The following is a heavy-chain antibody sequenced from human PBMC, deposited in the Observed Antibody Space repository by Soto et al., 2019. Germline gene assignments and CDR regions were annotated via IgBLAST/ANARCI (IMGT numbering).Heavy chain of an antibody. J-gene: IGHJ4*02. CDR1: GFTFSSYG. CDR3: AREGRALDFDY. CDR2: IWYDGSNK. V-gene: IGHV3-33*01. D-gene: IGHD3-10*01. Sequence: QVQLVESGGGVVQPGRSLRLSCAASGFTFSSYGMHGVRQAPGKGLGWVAVIWYDGSNKYYAESVNGRFTISRDNSKNTLYLQMNSLRAEDTAVYYCAREGRALDFDYWGQGTLVTVSS.